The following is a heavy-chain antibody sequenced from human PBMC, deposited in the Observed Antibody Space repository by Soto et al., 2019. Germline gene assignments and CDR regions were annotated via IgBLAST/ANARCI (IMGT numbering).Heavy chain of an antibody. J-gene: IGHJ4*02. D-gene: IGHD3-16*01. Sequence: QVQLQESGPGLVKPSQTLSLTCTVSGGSISSTTSYWSWIRQPPGEGLEWIGYIYYTGNTYYNPSLKSRVTISVDTSENQFSLKLSSVTVADTAVYYCAREGGDAVDYWGQGTLVTVSS. CDR3: AREGGDAVDY. CDR2: IYYTGNT. CDR1: GGSISSTTSY. V-gene: IGHV4-31*03.